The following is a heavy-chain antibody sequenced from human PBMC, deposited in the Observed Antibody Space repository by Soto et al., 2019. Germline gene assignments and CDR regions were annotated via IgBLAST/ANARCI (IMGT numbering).Heavy chain of an antibody. CDR2: ISNGDETT. J-gene: IGHJ4*02. CDR3: ARDQKRRDGYTFDS. CDR1: GFIFTDYS. Sequence: GGSLRLSCSASGFIFTDYSMTWIRQAPGKGLEWVSYISNGDETTQYADSVKGRFSVSRDNAKKVLFLQMNSLRVDDTAVYYCARDQKRRDGYTFDSWGRGALVTVSS. V-gene: IGHV3-11*01. D-gene: IGHD5-12*01.